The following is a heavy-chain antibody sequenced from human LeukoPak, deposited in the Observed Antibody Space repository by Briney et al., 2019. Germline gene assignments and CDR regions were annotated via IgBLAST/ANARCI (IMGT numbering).Heavy chain of an antibody. J-gene: IGHJ4*02. CDR1: GYTFTSYG. V-gene: IGHV1-2*06. Sequence: ASVKVSCKASGYTFTSYGISWVRQAPGQGLEWMGRIRSNSEDIQYAQKFQGRVTMTWDMSTSTAYMELTRLTSDDTAVYYCAREPKQVIREFDYWGQGTLVTVSS. CDR2: IRSNSEDI. D-gene: IGHD1-26*01. CDR3: AREPKQVIREFDY.